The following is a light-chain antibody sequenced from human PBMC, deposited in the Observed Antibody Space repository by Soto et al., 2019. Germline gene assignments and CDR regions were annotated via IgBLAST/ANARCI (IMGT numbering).Light chain of an antibody. J-gene: IGLJ2*01. CDR2: DVS. CDR3: TSFTSTSTPRA. Sequence: QSALTQPASVSGSPGQSITISCTGASSVVGGYNYVSWYQHHPGKAPKLMISDVSNRPSGVSNRFSGSKSGNTASLTISGLQAEDEADYYCTSFTSTSTPRAFGGGTKLTVL. V-gene: IGLV2-14*03. CDR1: SSVVGGYNY.